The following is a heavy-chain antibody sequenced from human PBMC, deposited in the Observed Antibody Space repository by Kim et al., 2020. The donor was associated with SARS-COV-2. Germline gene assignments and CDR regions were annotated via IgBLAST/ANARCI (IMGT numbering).Heavy chain of an antibody. CDR2: ISGGGTDT. Sequence: GGSLRLSCSASGFSFTRYAMAWVRQAPGKGLEWVSGISGGGTDTYYADSVYGRFTISRYNSKSSLYLQINNLRAEDTAVYYCSRVFLSVSCLIYLYFVL. V-gene: IGHV3-23*01. J-gene: IGHJ2*01. CDR1: GFSFTRYA. CDR3: SRVFLSVSCLIYLYFVL.